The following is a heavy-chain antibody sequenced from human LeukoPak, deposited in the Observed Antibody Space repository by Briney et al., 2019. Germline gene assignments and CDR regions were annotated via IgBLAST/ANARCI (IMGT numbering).Heavy chain of an antibody. D-gene: IGHD3-10*01. V-gene: IGHV3-30-3*01. CDR2: ISYDGSNK. Sequence: PGGSLRLSCAASGFTFSSYAMHWVRQAPGKGLEWVAVISYDGSNKYYADSVKGRFTISRDNSKNTLYLQMNSLRAEDTAVYYCARAKGRMVRGVITDYWGQGTLVTVSS. CDR1: GFTFSSYA. J-gene: IGHJ4*02. CDR3: ARAKGRMVRGVITDY.